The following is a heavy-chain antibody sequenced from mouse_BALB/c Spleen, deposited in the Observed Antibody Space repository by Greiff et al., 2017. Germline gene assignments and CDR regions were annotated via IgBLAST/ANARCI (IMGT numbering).Heavy chain of an antibody. Sequence: EVKLMESGGGLVQPGGSRKLSCAASGFTFSSFGMHWVRQAPEKGLEWVAYISSGSSTIYYADTVKGRFTISRDNPKNTLFLQMTSLRSEDTAMYYCARRWLLRGNYAMDYWGQGTSVTVSS. CDR2: ISSGSSTI. D-gene: IGHD2-3*01. CDR3: ARRWLLRGNYAMDY. J-gene: IGHJ4*01. CDR1: GFTFSSFG. V-gene: IGHV5-17*02.